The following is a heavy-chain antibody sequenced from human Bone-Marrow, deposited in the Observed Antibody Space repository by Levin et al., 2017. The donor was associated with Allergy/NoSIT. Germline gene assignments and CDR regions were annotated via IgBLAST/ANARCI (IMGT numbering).Heavy chain of an antibody. V-gene: IGHV1-18*01. CDR3: ARGVYDSSGYGSYYYLGMDV. CDR1: GYTFTRYG. D-gene: IGHD3-22*01. CDR2: TSAYNTNT. Sequence: ASVKVSCKSSGYTFTRYGINWVRQAPGQGLEWMGWTSAYNTNTKYAQNFHDRVTMTTDTSTSTAYMELTSLRSDDTAVYFCARGVYDSSGYGSYYYLGMDVWGQGTTVTVSS. J-gene: IGHJ6*02.